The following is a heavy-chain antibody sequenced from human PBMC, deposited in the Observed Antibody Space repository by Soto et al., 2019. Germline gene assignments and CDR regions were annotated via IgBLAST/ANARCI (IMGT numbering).Heavy chain of an antibody. CDR1: GYTFTSYY. CDR2: INPSGGST. CDR3: ARETSQNVYSHYGMDV. V-gene: IGHV1-46*01. Sequence: GASVKVSCKASGYTFTSYYMHWVRQAPGQGLEWMGIINPSGGSTSYAQKFQGRVTMTRDTSTSTVYMELSSLRSEDTAVYYCARETSQNVYSHYGMDVWGQGTTVTVSS. J-gene: IGHJ6*02.